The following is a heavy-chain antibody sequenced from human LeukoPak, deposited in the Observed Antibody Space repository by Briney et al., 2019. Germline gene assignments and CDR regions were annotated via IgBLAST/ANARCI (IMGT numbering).Heavy chain of an antibody. CDR2: QHNDESKK. V-gene: IGHV3-30*02. CDR3: AKRGETGAYCMDV. Sequence: AGGSLRLSCAASGFTFATYGMHWVRQAPGKGLEWVAFQHNDESKKYYSDSVRGRFTISRDNSKSTLFLQMNSLRGEDTAVYYCAKRGETGAYCMDVWGKGTTVIVSS. CDR1: GFTFATYG. J-gene: IGHJ6*03.